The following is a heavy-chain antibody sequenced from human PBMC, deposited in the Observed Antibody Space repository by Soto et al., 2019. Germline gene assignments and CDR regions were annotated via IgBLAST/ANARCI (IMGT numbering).Heavy chain of an antibody. CDR2: IKSKADNFAT. CDR3: TRSERTKSWALDY. D-gene: IGHD6-13*01. J-gene: IGHJ4*02. CDR1: GFTFSGSA. Sequence: PGGSLRLSCAASGFTFSGSAIHWVRQASGKGLEWVARIKSKADNFATAYAASVKGRFTLSRDDPQNTAFLQMSDLESEDTGIYYCTRSERTKSWALDYWGQGTLVTVSS. V-gene: IGHV3-73*01.